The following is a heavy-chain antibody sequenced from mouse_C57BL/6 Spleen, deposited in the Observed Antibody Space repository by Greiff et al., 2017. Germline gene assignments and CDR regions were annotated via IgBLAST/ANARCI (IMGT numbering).Heavy chain of an antibody. D-gene: IGHD2-2*01. V-gene: IGHV2-2*01. Sequence: VQLQESGPGLVQPSQSLSITCTVSGFSLTSYGVHWVRQSPGKGLEWLGVIWSGGSTDYNAALISRLSISKDNSKSQVFFKMNSLQADDTAIYYWARKGGYDYYAMDYWGQGTSVTVSS. CDR2: IWSGGST. J-gene: IGHJ4*01. CDR3: ARKGGYDYYAMDY. CDR1: GFSLTSYG.